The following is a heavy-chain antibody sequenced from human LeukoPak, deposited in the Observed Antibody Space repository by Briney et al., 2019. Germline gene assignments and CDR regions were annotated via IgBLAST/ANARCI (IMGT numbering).Heavy chain of an antibody. CDR3: ARGDSLIAAHWYFDL. CDR2: INPNSGGT. D-gene: IGHD6-13*01. J-gene: IGHJ2*01. Sequence: ASVKVSCKASGYSFTGYYIHWVRPAPGQGLEWMGSINPNSGGTNYGQKFQGRVTVTRDTSISTAYMELSGLRSDDTAVYYCARGDSLIAAHWYFDLWGRGTLVTVSS. CDR1: GYSFTGYY. V-gene: IGHV1-2*02.